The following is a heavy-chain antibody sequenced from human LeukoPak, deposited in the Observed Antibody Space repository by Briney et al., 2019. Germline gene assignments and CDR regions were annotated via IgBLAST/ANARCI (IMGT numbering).Heavy chain of an antibody. Sequence: PSETLSLTCTDSGGSISSYYWSWLGQPAGKGLEGIGRIYTSGSTNYNPPLTSRVTMSVDTSKNQFSLWLSSVTAADTAVYYCARMRLSSYWYFDLWGRGTLVTVSS. V-gene: IGHV4-4*07. J-gene: IGHJ2*01. CDR2: IYTSGST. CDR3: ARMRLSSYWYFDL. CDR1: GGSISSYY. D-gene: IGHD6-25*01.